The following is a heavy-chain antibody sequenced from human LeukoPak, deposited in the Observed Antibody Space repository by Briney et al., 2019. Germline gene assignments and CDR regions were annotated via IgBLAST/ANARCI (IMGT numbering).Heavy chain of an antibody. CDR3: ARVRPGDYIFDY. V-gene: IGHV3-30-3*01. D-gene: IGHD4-17*01. CDR1: GFTFSSYA. J-gene: IGHJ4*02. CDR2: ISYDGSNK. Sequence: PGGSLRLSCAASGFTFSSYAMHWVRQAPGKGLEWVAVISYDGSNKYYADSVKGRFTISRDNSKNTLYLQMNSLRAEDTAVYYCARVRPGDYIFDYWGQGTLVTVSS.